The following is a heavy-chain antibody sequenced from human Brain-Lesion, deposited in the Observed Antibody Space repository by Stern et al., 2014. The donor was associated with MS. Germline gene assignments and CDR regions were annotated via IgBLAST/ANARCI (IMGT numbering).Heavy chain of an antibody. J-gene: IGHJ6*02. V-gene: IGHV3-7*01. Sequence: MQLVQSGGVLVQPGGSLKLSCAASGFTFSRYWMTWVRQAPGKGLEWVANIKEDGSEQYYVDSGKGRFTMSRDNAKNSLYLQMNSLRAEDTAVYYCARRVLVAMGGYPKTLDVWGRGTTVTVSS. CDR2: IKEDGSEQ. CDR1: GFTFSRYW. D-gene: IGHD2-2*01. CDR3: ARRVLVAMGGYPKTLDV.